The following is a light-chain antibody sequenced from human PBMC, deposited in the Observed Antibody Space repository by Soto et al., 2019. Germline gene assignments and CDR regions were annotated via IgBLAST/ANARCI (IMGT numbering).Light chain of an antibody. CDR1: QSIGSR. CDR2: KAS. CDR3: QQYGSYAPWT. J-gene: IGKJ1*01. V-gene: IGKV1-5*03. Sequence: DIQMTQSTSTLSESVGDRVTITCRASQSIGSRLAWYQQKPGKAPKLLIYKASSLESGVPSRFSGSGSGTEFTLTISSLQPDEFAGYYCQQYGSYAPWTFGQGTKVEIK.